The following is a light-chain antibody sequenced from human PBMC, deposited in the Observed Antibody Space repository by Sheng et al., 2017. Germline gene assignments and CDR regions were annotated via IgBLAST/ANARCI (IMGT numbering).Light chain of an antibody. CDR1: QSVGNN. Sequence: EVVMTQSPATLSVSLGGGATLSCRASQSVGNNLAWYQQKPGQAPRLLIYGASIRATGFPARFSGSGSGTEFTLTITSLQSEDFAVYYCQQYDIWPGTFGQGTKV. CDR2: GAS. J-gene: IGKJ1*01. V-gene: IGKV3-15*01. CDR3: QQYDIWPGT.